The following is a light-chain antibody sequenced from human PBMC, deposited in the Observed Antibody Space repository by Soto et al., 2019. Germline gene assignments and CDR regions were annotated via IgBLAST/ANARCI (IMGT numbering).Light chain of an antibody. V-gene: IGLV2-23*01. J-gene: IGLJ1*01. CDR2: EGH. Sequence: QSAMTEHAYACGSPGESITISCTGNSGFVGSFIIVSWYQQHPGKAPKVMISEGHRRPSGVPDRFSGSTSVNTASLKISGLQADDEAESYCCLYVGATTYVFGTGTKATVL. CDR1: SGFVGSFII. CDR3: CLYVGATTYV.